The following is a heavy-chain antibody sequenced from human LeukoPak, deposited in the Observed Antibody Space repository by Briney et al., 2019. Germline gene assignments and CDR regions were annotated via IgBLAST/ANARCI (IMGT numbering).Heavy chain of an antibody. CDR1: GFTFNSYA. D-gene: IGHD6-19*01. CDR2: ISGSGGST. CDR3: AKLPQTGYSSGWFDY. Sequence: GGSLRLSCAASGFTFNSYAMSWVRQAPGKGLEWVSVISGSGGSTYYADSVKGRFTTSRDNSKKMLYLQMNSLRAEDTAVYYCAKLPQTGYSSGWFDYWGQGTLVTVSS. V-gene: IGHV3-23*01. J-gene: IGHJ4*02.